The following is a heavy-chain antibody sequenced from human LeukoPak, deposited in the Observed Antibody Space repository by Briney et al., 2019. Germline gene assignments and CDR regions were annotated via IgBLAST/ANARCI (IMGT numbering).Heavy chain of an antibody. J-gene: IGHJ4*02. Sequence: GGSLRLSCAASGFTFNLYGMSWVRQAPGKGLEWVSVISAIGDIYYADSVKGRFTISRDNSKNMVYLQMNSLRAEDTAVYYCAKAMAGGYNYGPFDNWGLGALVTVSS. CDR3: AKAMAGGYNYGPFDN. CDR2: ISAIGDI. D-gene: IGHD5-18*01. CDR1: GFTFNLYG. V-gene: IGHV3-23*01.